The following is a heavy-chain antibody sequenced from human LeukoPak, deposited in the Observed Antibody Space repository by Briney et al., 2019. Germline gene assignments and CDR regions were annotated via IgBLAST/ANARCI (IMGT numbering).Heavy chain of an antibody. D-gene: IGHD2-15*01. CDR2: MSSGSWYI. Sequence: GGPLRLSCTASGFSFRTYAMTWVRQAPGKGLEWISSMSSGSWYIYYADSVRGRFTISRDNTKNSLYLLMNNLRGEDTAIYYCARDRPTGASRVFVVQWGQGTPVTVSS. CDR1: GFSFRTYA. J-gene: IGHJ4*02. V-gene: IGHV3-21*06. CDR3: ARDRPTGASRVFVVQ.